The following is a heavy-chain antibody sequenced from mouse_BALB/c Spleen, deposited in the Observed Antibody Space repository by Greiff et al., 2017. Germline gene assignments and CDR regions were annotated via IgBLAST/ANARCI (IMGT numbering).Heavy chain of an antibody. CDR3: ARHDGYYGYFDY. Sequence: VKLQESGPELVKPGASVRISCKASGYTFTSYYIHWVKQRPGQGLEWIGWIYPGNVNTKYNEKFKGKATLTADKSSSTAYMQLSSLTSEDSAVYFCARHDGYYGYFDYWGQGTTLTVSS. J-gene: IGHJ2*01. CDR1: GYTFTSYY. CDR2: IYPGNVNT. D-gene: IGHD2-3*01. V-gene: IGHV1S56*01.